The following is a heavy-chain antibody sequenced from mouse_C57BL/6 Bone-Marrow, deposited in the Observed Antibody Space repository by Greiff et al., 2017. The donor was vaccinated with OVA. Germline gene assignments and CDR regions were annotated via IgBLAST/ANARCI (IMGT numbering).Heavy chain of an antibody. V-gene: IGHV6-3*01. CDR3: TEGLLLYFDY. J-gene: IGHJ2*01. CDR2: IRLKSDNYAT. D-gene: IGHD2-3*01. CDR1: GFTFSNYW. Sequence: EVKLQESGGGLVQPGGSMKLSCVASGFTFSNYWMNWVRQSPEKGLEWVAQIRLKSDNYATHYAESVKGRFTISRDDSKSSVYQQMNNLRAEDTGIYYCTEGLLLYFDYWGQGTTLTVSS.